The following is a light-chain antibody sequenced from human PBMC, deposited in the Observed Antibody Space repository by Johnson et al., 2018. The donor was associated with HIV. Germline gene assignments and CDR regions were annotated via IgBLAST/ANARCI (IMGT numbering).Light chain of an antibody. Sequence: QSVLTQPPSVSAAPGQKVTISCSGSSSNIGNNYVSWYQQLPGTAPKLLIYDNNKRPSGIPDRFSGSKSGTSATLGITGLQTGDEADYYFGTWDSSLSAYVFGTGPKVTVL. CDR1: SSNIGNNY. J-gene: IGLJ1*01. V-gene: IGLV1-51*01. CDR3: GTWDSSLSAYV. CDR2: DNN.